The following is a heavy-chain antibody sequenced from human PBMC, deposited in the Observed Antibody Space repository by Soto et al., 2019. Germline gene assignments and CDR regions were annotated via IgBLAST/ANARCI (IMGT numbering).Heavy chain of an antibody. CDR1: GFTFNNAW. CDR3: TTDWSTTMNTFDY. J-gene: IGHJ4*02. D-gene: IGHD4-17*01. CDR2: IKSKSAGGTT. V-gene: IGHV3-15*01. Sequence: GGSLRLSCAASGFTFNNAWMTWVRQAPGKGLEWVGRIKSKSAGGTTDYAAPVKGRFTISRDDSKNTLYLQMNSLKTEDTAVYYCTTDWSTTMNTFDYWGQRTLVTVSS.